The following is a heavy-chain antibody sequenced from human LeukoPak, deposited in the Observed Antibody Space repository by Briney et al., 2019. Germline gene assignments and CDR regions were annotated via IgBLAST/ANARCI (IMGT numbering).Heavy chain of an antibody. CDR3: ARHGSYSFGI. D-gene: IGHD1-26*01. J-gene: IGHJ3*02. V-gene: IGHV4-4*02. Sequence: SETLSLTCAVSDGSTNNDHYWSWVRQPPGQGLEWIGQIFHTGNTNYNPSLKSRVTISIDKSKNQLSLILSSVTAADTAVYFCARHGSYSFGIWXXXTXVTVSS. CDR1: DGSTNNDHY. CDR2: IFHTGNT.